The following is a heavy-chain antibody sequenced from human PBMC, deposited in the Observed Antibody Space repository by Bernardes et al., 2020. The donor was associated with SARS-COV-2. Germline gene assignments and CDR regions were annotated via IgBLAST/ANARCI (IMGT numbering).Heavy chain of an antibody. J-gene: IGHJ3*02. D-gene: IGHD3-3*01. Sequence: SQTLSLTCTVSGGSISSYYWSWIRQPPGKGLEWIGYIYYSGSTNYNPSLKSRVTISVDTSKNQFSLKLSSVTAADTAVYYCARQSHAFFGVVISPRGAFDIWGQGTMVTVS. V-gene: IGHV4-59*08. CDR2: IYYSGST. CDR1: GGSISSYY. CDR3: ARQSHAFFGVVISPRGAFDI.